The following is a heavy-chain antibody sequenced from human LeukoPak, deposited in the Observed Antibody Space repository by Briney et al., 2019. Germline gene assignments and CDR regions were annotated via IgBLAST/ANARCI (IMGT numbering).Heavy chain of an antibody. D-gene: IGHD5-18*01. V-gene: IGHV5-51*01. CDR3: ARIPGYSYGRFDY. CDR1: GYTFESFW. Sequence: GKSLNTSCQGFGYTFESFWIGWARQLPGKGLGWMGIIFPVDPETIYSSSFQGQVPISTAKSISTAYLQWSSLKASDTDMYYCARIPGYSYGRFDYWGQGTLVTVSS. J-gene: IGHJ4*02. CDR2: IFPVDPET.